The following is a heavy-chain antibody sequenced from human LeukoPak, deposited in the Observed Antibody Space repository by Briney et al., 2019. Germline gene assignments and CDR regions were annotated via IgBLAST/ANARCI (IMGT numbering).Heavy chain of an antibody. Sequence: TGGSLRLSCAASGFTFSSYAVSWVRQAPGKGLEWVSAISGSGGSTYYADSVKGRFTISRDNSKNTLYLQMNSLRAEDTAVYYCAKVKRAMDPYYFDYWGQGTLVTVSS. J-gene: IGHJ4*02. CDR1: GFTFSSYA. CDR3: AKVKRAMDPYYFDY. D-gene: IGHD5-18*01. V-gene: IGHV3-23*01. CDR2: ISGSGGST.